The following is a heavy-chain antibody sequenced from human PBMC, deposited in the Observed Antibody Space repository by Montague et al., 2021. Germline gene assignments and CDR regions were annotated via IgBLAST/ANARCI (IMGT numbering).Heavy chain of an antibody. D-gene: IGHD5-18*01. CDR2: IKKDGTEK. V-gene: IGHV3-7*01. CDR1: GFTFSSYW. Sequence: SLRLSCAASGFTFSSYWMIWVRQAPGKGLEWVASIKKDGTEKYYGDSVMGRFTISRDNAKTSLYLQMNSLRDEDTAVYYCVRDRPTAWFDSWGQGTLVTVSS. J-gene: IGHJ5*01. CDR3: VRDRPTAWFDS.